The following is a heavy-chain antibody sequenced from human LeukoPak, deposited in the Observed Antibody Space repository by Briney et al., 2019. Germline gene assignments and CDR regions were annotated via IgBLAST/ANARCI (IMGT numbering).Heavy chain of an antibody. J-gene: IGHJ5*02. CDR3: ARDSGDLWFGERINNWFDP. D-gene: IGHD3-10*01. CDR1: GGSISSGDYY. Sequence: SETLSLTCTVSGGSISSGDYYWSWIRQPPGKGLEWIGYIYYSGSTYYNPSLKSRVTISVDTSKNQFSLKLSSVTAADTAVYYCARDSGDLWFGERINNWFDPWGQGTLVTVSS. V-gene: IGHV4-30-4*01. CDR2: IYYSGST.